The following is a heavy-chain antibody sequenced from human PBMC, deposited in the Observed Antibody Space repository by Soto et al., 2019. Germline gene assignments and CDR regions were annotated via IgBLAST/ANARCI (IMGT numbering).Heavy chain of an antibody. CDR2: ISYDGSNK. CDR3: ARDLVRGDCLDY. Sequence: GWSLRLSCAASGFTFSSYAMHWVRQAPGKGLEWVAVISYDGSNKYYADSVKGRFTISRDNSKNTLYLQMNSLRAEDTAVYYCARDLVRGDCLDYWGQGTLVTVSS. CDR1: GFTFSSYA. D-gene: IGHD2-15*01. V-gene: IGHV3-30-3*01. J-gene: IGHJ4*02.